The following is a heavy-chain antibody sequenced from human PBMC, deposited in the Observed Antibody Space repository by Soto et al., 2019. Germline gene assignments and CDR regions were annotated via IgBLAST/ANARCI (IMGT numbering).Heavy chain of an antibody. V-gene: IGHV4-39*01. Sequence: PSETLSLTCSVSGDSLSSSSQYWGWLRQPPGKGLEWIGSIHYSGTSYYNPSLKSRVTIFVDTSKTQLSLKLSSVTAADTAVYCGARHWIAGSSIPWGQGTLVTVSS. D-gene: IGHD2-21*01. CDR3: ARHWIAGSSIP. J-gene: IGHJ5*02. CDR2: IHYSGTS. CDR1: GDSLSSSSQY.